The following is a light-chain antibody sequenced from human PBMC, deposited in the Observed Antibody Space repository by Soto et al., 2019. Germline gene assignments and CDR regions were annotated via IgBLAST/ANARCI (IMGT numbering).Light chain of an antibody. Sequence: QSVLTQPPSVSAASGQRVTISCSGSSSNIGNNYVSWYQQLPETAPKILIYENNQRPSGIPDRFSGSKSGTSATLGITGLQTGDEADYYCATWDSSLSAVVFGGGTKLTVL. J-gene: IGLJ2*01. CDR2: ENN. V-gene: IGLV1-51*01. CDR1: SSNIGNNY. CDR3: ATWDSSLSAVV.